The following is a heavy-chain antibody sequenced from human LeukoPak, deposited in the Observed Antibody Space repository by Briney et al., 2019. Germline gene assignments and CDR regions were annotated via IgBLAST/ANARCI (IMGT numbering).Heavy chain of an antibody. J-gene: IGHJ4*02. V-gene: IGHV3-23*01. D-gene: IGHD4-11*01. Sequence: GGSLRLSCAASGFTFSSYAMSWVRQAPGKGLEWVSAISGSGGSTYYADSVKGRFTISRDDSKNTLYLQMNSLRAEDTAVYYCAKDRIYSNYFDYWGQGTLVTVSS. CDR2: ISGSGGST. CDR1: GFTFSSYA. CDR3: AKDRIYSNYFDY.